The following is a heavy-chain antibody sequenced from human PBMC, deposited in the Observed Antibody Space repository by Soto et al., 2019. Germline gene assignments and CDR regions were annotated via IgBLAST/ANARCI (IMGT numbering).Heavy chain of an antibody. CDR1: GYTFTSYA. J-gene: IGHJ5*02. D-gene: IGHD2-8*01. Sequence: ASVKVSCKASGYTFTSYAMHWVRQAPGQRLEWMGWINAGNGNTKYSQKFQGRVTITRDTSASTAYMELSSLRSEDTAVYYCARGRPYCTNGVCPYNWFDPWGQGTLVTAPQ. CDR2: INAGNGNT. CDR3: ARGRPYCTNGVCPYNWFDP. V-gene: IGHV1-3*01.